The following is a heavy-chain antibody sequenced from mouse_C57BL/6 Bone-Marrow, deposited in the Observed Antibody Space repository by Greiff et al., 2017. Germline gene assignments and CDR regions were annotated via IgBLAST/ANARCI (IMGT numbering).Heavy chain of an antibody. V-gene: IGHV1-82*01. CDR1: GYAFSSSW. J-gene: IGHJ3*01. CDR3: ARERRFAY. CDR2: IYPGDGDT. Sequence: VKVVESGPELVKPGASVKISCKASGYAFSSSWMNWVKQRPGKGLEWIGRIYPGDGDTNSNGKLKGKATLTADNSSSTAYMQLSSLTSEDSAVYFCARERRFAYWGQGTLVTVSA.